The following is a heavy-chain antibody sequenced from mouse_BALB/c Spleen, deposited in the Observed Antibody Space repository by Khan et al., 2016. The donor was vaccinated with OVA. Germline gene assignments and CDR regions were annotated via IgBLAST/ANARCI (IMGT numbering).Heavy chain of an antibody. D-gene: IGHD2-14*01. V-gene: IGHV2-3*01. J-gene: IGHJ2*01. CDR1: GFSLKNYG. CDR2: LWGDGST. CDR3: VKLYYYRYLYFDY. Sequence: QVQLKESGPGLAAPSQSLSITCTVSGFSLKNYGVSWVRQPPGKGLEWLGVLWGDGSTNYHSALISRLSISNDNSKSQVFLKLNSLQIDDTATYYCVKLYYYRYLYFDYWGQGITLTVSS.